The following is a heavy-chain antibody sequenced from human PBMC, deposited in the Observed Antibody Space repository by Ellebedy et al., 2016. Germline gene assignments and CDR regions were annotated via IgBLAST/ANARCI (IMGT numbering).Heavy chain of an antibody. J-gene: IGHJ6*02. CDR3: AKAGADSFHGLDV. D-gene: IGHD6-19*01. Sequence: SETLSLXXTVSGVSVTGYYWSWIRQTPGKGLEWIGNIYYTGTTYYNPSLKSRVTISVDTSKNQFSLNVSSVTAADTAVYYCAKAGADSFHGLDVWGQGATVTVSS. V-gene: IGHV4-59*02. CDR2: IYYTGTT. CDR1: GVSVTGYY.